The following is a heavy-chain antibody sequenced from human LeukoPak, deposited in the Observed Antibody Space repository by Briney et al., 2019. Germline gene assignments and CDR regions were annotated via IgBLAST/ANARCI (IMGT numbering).Heavy chain of an antibody. D-gene: IGHD3-22*01. CDR1: GYTFTGYY. CDR3: ARVDGDSSGYYP. Sequence: ASVKVSCKASGYTFTGYYMHWVRQAPGQGLEWMGGIIPIFGTANYAQKFQGRVTITADESTSTAYMELSSLRSEDTAVYYCARVDGDSSGYYPWGQGTLVTVSS. V-gene: IGHV1-69*13. CDR2: IIPIFGTA. J-gene: IGHJ5*02.